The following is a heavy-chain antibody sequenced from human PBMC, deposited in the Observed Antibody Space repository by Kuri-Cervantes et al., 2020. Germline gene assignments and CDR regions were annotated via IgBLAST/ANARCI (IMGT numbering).Heavy chain of an antibody. CDR2: INAVNVNT. Sequence: ASVKVSCKASGHTLISYALHWVRQAPGQRPEWMGFINAVNVNTKYSPRFQGRVTMTTDTSTSTAYMELRSLRSDDTAVYYCARVGVGATSDYWGQGTLVTVSS. D-gene: IGHD1-26*01. J-gene: IGHJ4*02. V-gene: IGHV1-3*01. CDR3: ARVGVGATSDY. CDR1: GHTLISYA.